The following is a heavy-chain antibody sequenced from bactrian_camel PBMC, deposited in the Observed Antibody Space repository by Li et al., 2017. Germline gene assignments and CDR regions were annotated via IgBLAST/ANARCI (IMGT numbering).Heavy chain of an antibody. CDR3: ARLPLVGRQTDEYSY. Sequence: VQLVESGGGSVQTGGSLRLSCAASGYRYASYCMGWFRQAPGKEREGVATISLGGGVTYYSDSVKGRFSISRDNTKNTLYLQLNSLKTADTAMYYCARLPLVGRQTDEYSYWGQGTQVTVS. CDR2: ISLGGGVT. J-gene: IGHJ4*01. V-gene: IGHV3S1*01. D-gene: IGHD1*01. CDR1: GYRYASYC.